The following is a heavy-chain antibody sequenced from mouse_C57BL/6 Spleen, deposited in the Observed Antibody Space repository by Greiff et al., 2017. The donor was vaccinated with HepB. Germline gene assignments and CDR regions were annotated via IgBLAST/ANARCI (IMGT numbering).Heavy chain of an antibody. CDR3: AGEGITAGGDY. J-gene: IGHJ2*01. CDR2: IDPTGSYT. V-gene: IGHV1-69*01. CDR1: GYTFTSYW. Sequence: QVQLQQPGAELVMPGASVKLSCKASGYTFTSYWMHWVKQRPGQGLEWIGEIDPTGSYTNYNQKFKGKSTLTVDKSSSTAYMQRSSLTSDDAAVYYCAGEGITAGGDYWGQGTTLTVSS. D-gene: IGHD1-1*01.